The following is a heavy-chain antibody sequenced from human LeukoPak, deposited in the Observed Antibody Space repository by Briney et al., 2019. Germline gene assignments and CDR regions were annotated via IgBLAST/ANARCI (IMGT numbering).Heavy chain of an antibody. CDR1: GFTFSSYG. CDR3: ARWNLVSDY. V-gene: IGHV3-23*01. CDR2: ISGSGGST. J-gene: IGHJ4*02. Sequence: GGTLRLSCAASGFTFSSYGMSWVRQAPGKGLEWVSAISGSGGSTYYADSAKGRFTISRDNARNSLYLQMNSLRADDTAVYFCARWNLVSDYWGQGTLVTVSS. D-gene: IGHD1-1*01.